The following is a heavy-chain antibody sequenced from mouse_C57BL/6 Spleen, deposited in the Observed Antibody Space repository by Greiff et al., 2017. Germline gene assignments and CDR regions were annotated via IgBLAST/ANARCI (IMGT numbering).Heavy chain of an antibody. V-gene: IGHV5-15*01. CDR2: ISNLAYSI. J-gene: IGHJ2*01. CDR1: GFTFSDYG. Sequence: EVHLVESGGGLVQPGGSLKLSCAASGFTFSDYGMAWVRQAPRKGPEWVAFISNLAYSIYYADTVTGRFTISRENAKNTLYLEMGSLRSEDTAMYYCARLYYGNYFDYWGQGTTLTVSS. D-gene: IGHD2-1*01. CDR3: ARLYYGNYFDY.